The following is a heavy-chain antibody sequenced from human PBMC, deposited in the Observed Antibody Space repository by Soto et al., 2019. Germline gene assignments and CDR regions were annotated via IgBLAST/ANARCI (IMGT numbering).Heavy chain of an antibody. Sequence: SETLSLTCAVSGGSISSANWWTWVRQPPGKGLEWIGEIYHGGSTNYNPSLKSRVTLSLDKSKNHFSLNLASVTAADTAVYYCARLSFSYGVDVWGQGTTVTVSS. CDR1: GGSISSANW. CDR3: ARLSFSYGVDV. J-gene: IGHJ6*02. V-gene: IGHV4-4*02. CDR2: IYHGGST.